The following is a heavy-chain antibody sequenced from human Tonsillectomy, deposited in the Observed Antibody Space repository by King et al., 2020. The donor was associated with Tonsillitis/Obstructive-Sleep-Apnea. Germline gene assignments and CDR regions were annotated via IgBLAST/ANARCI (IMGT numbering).Heavy chain of an antibody. J-gene: IGHJ6*03. CDR2: ISWNSGSI. CDR3: AKEGGAGIAEADNLHDYYYRDV. D-gene: IGHD6-19*01. V-gene: IGHV3-9*01. CDR1: GFTFDDYA. Sequence: VQLVESGGGLVQPGRSLRLSCAASGFTFDDYAMHWVRHAPGKGLEWVSGISWNSGSIGDADSVKGRFTISRDNAKNALYLQMNSLRVEDTALYYAAKEGGAGIAEADNLHDYYYRDVWGKGTTVTVSS.